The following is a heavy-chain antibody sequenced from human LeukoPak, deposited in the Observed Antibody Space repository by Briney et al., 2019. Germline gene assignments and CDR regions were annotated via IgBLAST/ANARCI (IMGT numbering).Heavy chain of an antibody. V-gene: IGHV3-23*01. D-gene: IGHD2-8*01. J-gene: IGHJ3*02. CDR2: IRGSGGST. Sequence: GGSLRLSCAASGFTFSSYAMRWVRQAPGKGVEWVSAIRGSGGSTYYADCVEGRFTISRDNSKNTLYLQMNSLRAEDTAVYYCAKEGVLIVLDAFDIWGQGTMVTVSS. CDR1: GFTFSSYA. CDR3: AKEGVLIVLDAFDI.